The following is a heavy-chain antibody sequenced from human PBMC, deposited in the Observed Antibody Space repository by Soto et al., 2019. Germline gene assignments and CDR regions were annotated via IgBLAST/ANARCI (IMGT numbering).Heavy chain of an antibody. CDR2: IYSSGSA. V-gene: IGHV4-4*07. CDR1: GGSIYAYS. J-gene: IGHJ4*02. Sequence: SETLSLACTVSGGSIYAYSWTWLRQPAGKGLEWIGHIYSSGSANYTPSLKSRVSMSVDTSKNQFSLKLNSVTAADTAVYYCATIVGANDYWGQGALVT. CDR3: ATIVGANDY. D-gene: IGHD1-26*01.